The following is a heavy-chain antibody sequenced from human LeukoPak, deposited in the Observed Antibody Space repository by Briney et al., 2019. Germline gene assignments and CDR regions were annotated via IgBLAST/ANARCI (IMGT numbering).Heavy chain of an antibody. V-gene: IGHV4-34*01. CDR3: ARTVPNSSGWPLSVGHDAFDI. CDR2: IKHSGST. CDR1: GGAFSGFY. J-gene: IGHJ3*02. Sequence: SETLSLTCAVYGGAFSGFYRSWIRQPPGEGLEWVGEIKHSGSTNYNPSLKSRVTISVDTSKNQFSLKLSSVTAADTAVYHCARTVPNSSGWPLSVGHDAFDIWGQGTMVTVSS. D-gene: IGHD6-19*01.